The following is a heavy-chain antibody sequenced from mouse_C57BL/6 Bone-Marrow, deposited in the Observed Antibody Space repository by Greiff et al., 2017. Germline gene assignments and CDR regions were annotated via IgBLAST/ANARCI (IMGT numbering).Heavy chain of an antibody. D-gene: IGHD2-3*01. CDR3: ARCPYDGYYVYWYFDV. Sequence: QVQLQQPGAELVMPGASVKLSCKASGYTFTSYWMHWVKQRPGQGLAWIGEIDPSDSYTNYNQKFKGKSTLTVDKSSSTAYMQRSSLTSEDSAVYYCARCPYDGYYVYWYFDVGGTGTTVTVSS. CDR2: IDPSDSYT. V-gene: IGHV1-69*01. J-gene: IGHJ1*03. CDR1: GYTFTSYW.